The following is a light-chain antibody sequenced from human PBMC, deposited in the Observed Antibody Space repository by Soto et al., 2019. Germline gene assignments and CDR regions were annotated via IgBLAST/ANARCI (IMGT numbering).Light chain of an antibody. CDR1: QSVRSY. CDR3: HQRSNWPST. CDR2: DAS. V-gene: IGKV3-11*01. J-gene: IGKJ3*01. Sequence: EVVLTQSPATLSLSPGERATLSCRASQSVRSYLAWYQQKPGQAPRLLIYDASTRATGIPARFSGSGSGTDFTLTISSLEPEDFAVYYCHQRSNWPSTFGPGTKVDVK.